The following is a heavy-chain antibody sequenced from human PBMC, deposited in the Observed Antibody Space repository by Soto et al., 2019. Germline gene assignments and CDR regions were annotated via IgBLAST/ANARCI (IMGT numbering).Heavy chain of an antibody. J-gene: IGHJ5*02. D-gene: IGHD6-13*01. V-gene: IGHV4-4*07. CDR2: IFANGHT. CDR3: VASLTASGLNWLDP. Sequence: QLQLQESRPGLVKASETLSLTCIVSGGSISEKYWNWVRQPPGKGLEWIGLIFANGHTDYNPSLKSRVTMSVDASKNQFSLRLTSLTAADAAVYYCVASLTASGLNWLDPWGRGTLVSVSS. CDR1: GGSISEKY.